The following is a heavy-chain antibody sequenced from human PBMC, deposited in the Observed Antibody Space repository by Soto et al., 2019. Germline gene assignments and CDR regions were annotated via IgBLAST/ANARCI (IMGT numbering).Heavy chain of an antibody. Sequence: VQLVQSGDEVKKPGASEKVSCKASGDIFVNYGIAWVRQAPGQGLEWMGWISPYTGNTHSATQVQGRLTMTTDTSTSTAYMDLGSLTSDDTAVYYCVMVDNYVTPTPQDVWGQGTTVIVSS. D-gene: IGHD3-16*01. CDR2: ISPYTGNT. J-gene: IGHJ6*02. CDR1: GDIFVNYG. CDR3: VMVDNYVTPTPQDV. V-gene: IGHV1-18*01.